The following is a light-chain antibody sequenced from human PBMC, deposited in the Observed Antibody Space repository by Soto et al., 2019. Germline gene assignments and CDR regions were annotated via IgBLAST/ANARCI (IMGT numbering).Light chain of an antibody. CDR1: QSISSW. Sequence: DIQMTQSPSTLSASVGDRVTITCRASQSISSWLAWYQQKPGKAPKLLIYKASSLESGVPSRFSGSGSGTEFTLTISSLQPDDFATYYCQQYKAFWTFGQGTKLELK. CDR3: QQYKAFWT. J-gene: IGKJ1*01. CDR2: KAS. V-gene: IGKV1-5*03.